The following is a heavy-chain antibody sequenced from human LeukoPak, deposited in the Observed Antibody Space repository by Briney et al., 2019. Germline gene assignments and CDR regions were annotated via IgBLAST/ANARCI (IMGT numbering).Heavy chain of an antibody. CDR2: IYPGDSDT. J-gene: IGHJ5*02. CDR3: ARGAVVVVRAATPRSEPNWFDP. V-gene: IGHV5-51*01. Sequence: GESLKISCEGSGYSFTSYWIGWVRQMPGKGLEWMGIIYPGDSDTRYSPSFQGQVTISADKSISTAYLQWSSLKASDTAMYYCARGAVVVVRAATPRSEPNWFDPWGQGTLVTVSS. D-gene: IGHD2-2*01. CDR1: GYSFTSYW.